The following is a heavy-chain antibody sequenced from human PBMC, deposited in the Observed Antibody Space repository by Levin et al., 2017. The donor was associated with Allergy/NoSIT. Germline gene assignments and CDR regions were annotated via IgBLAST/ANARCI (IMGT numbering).Heavy chain of an antibody. CDR2: INYRGVT. D-gene: IGHD5/OR15-5a*01. CDR1: GGSVSSGTYY. CDR3: ERNRIIVSGGNDYYYGMDV. V-gene: IGHV4-61*01. J-gene: IGHJ6*02. Sequence: SETLSLTCSVSGGSVSSGTYYWSWIRRPPGKGLEWIGYINYRGVTKYNPSLKSRVTISVDTSKNEFSLKVTSVTAADTAVYYCERNRIIVSGGNDYYYGMDVWGQGTTVTVSS.